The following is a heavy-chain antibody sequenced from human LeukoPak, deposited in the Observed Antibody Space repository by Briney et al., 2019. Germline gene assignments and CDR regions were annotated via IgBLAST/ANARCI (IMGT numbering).Heavy chain of an antibody. CDR1: GGSISSSNW. CDR3: GRLDTGYPLLYYYYGMDV. J-gene: IGHJ6*04. CDR2: IYHSGST. D-gene: IGHD1-26*01. V-gene: IGHV4-4*02. Sequence: SGTLSLTCAVSGGSISSSNWWSWVRQPPGKGLEWIGEIYHSGSTNYNPSLKSRVTISVDKSKNQFSLKLSSVTAADTAGYYCGRLDTGYPLLYYYYGMDVWGKGNTVTVSS.